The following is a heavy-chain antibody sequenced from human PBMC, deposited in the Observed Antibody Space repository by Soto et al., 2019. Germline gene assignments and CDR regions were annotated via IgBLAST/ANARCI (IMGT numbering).Heavy chain of an antibody. D-gene: IGHD3-10*01. J-gene: IGHJ3*02. CDR1: GGSISTSSYY. Sequence: QVQLQESGPGLVTPSETLSLTCTVSGGSISTSSYYWGWIRQPPGKGLEWIGSISHSGNTYYNPSLKRRVTISEDTSKNQFSLKLSSVTAADTAVYYCARQGAGGRAFDIWGQGTVVTVSS. V-gene: IGHV4-39*01. CDR3: ARQGAGGRAFDI. CDR2: ISHSGNT.